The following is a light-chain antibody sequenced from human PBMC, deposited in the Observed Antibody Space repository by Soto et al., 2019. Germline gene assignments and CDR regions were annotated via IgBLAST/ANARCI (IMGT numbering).Light chain of an antibody. CDR1: QSISSS. CDR2: GVS. CDR3: QQYDYWHRT. Sequence: EIVLTQSPGTLSLSQGERATLYCRVSQSISSSKLAWYQQNPGQAPRLLLFGVSNRATGIPARFSGSGSGTEFSLTISSLQSEDFAVYYCQQYDYWHRTFGQGTKVDIK. J-gene: IGKJ1*01. V-gene: IGKV3-15*01.